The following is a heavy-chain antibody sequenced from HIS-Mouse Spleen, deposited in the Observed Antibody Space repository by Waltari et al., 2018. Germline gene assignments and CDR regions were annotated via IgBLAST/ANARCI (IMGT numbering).Heavy chain of an antibody. V-gene: IGHV3-7*01. D-gene: IGHD7-27*01. Sequence: EVQLVESGGGLVQPGGSLRLSCAASGFTFSSYWISWVHQAPGKGMEWVANIKQDGSEKYYVDSVKGRFTISRDNAKNSLYLQMNSLRAEDTAVYYCARDGGTGDFDYWGQGTLVTVSS. CDR2: IKQDGSEK. CDR3: ARDGGTGDFDY. J-gene: IGHJ4*02. CDR1: GFTFSSYW.